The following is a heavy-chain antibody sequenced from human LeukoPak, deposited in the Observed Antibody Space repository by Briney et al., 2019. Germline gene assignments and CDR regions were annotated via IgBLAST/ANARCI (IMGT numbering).Heavy chain of an antibody. Sequence: GGSLRLSCAASGFTFSSYGMHWVRQAPGKGLEWVAFIRYDGSNKYYADSVKGRFTISRDNFKNTLYLQMNSLRAEDTAVYYCAKDRDYGDYPAQFDPWGQGTLVTVSS. CDR3: AKDRDYGDYPAQFDP. CDR2: IRYDGSNK. D-gene: IGHD4-17*01. J-gene: IGHJ5*02. CDR1: GFTFSSYG. V-gene: IGHV3-30*02.